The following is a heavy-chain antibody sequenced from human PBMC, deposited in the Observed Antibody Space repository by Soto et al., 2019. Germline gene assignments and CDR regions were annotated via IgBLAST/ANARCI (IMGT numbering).Heavy chain of an antibody. CDR1: GYTFTSYG. CDR2: ISAYNGNT. D-gene: IGHD2-2*01. V-gene: IGHV1-18*01. Sequence: ASVKVPCKASGYTFTSYGISWVRQAPGQGLEWMGWISAYNGNTNYAQKLQGRVTMTTDTSTSTAYMELRSLRSDDTAVYYCARDHPDIVVVPAGPWGQGTLVTVSS. J-gene: IGHJ5*02. CDR3: ARDHPDIVVVPAGP.